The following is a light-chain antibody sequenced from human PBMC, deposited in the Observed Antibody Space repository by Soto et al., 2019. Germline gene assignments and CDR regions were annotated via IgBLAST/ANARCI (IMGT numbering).Light chain of an antibody. CDR1: SSNIAGNT. CDR2: INV. Sequence: QSALTQPPSLSGTPGQRVTISCSGSSSNIAGNTVHCYQHLPGTAPTLLIYINVQQPSGVAGRFSASTSGTSASLAISGLQSDDEADYYCATWDYDLSAAVFGGGTKLTVL. CDR3: ATWDYDLSAAV. J-gene: IGLJ7*01. V-gene: IGLV1-44*01.